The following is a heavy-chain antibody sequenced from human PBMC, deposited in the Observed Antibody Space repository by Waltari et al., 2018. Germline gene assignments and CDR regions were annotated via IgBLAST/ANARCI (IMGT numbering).Heavy chain of an antibody. D-gene: IGHD3-22*01. J-gene: IGHJ4*02. CDR1: GYTFTSYY. V-gene: IGHV1-46*01. CDR2: INPSGGST. CDR3: ARDSKSHYYDSSGYPYY. Sequence: QVQLVQSGAEVKKPGASVKVSCKASGYTFTSYYMHWVRQAPGQGLEWMGIINPSGGSTSYAQKFQGRVTMTRDTSTSTGYMELSSLRSEDTAVYYCARDSKSHYYDSSGYPYYWGQGTLVTVSS.